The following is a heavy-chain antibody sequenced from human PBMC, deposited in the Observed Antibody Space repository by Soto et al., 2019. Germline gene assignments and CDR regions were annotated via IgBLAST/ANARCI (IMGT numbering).Heavy chain of an antibody. D-gene: IGHD3-22*01. CDR2: IYHSGST. Sequence: QLQLQESGSGLVKPSQTLSLTCAVSGGSISSGGYSWSWIRQPPGKGLEWIGYIYHSGSTYYNPSLKGRVTISVDRSKNQFSLKLSSVTAADTAVYYCARGKFIGSSGYPPPDAFDIWGQGTMVTVSS. CDR1: GGSISSGGYS. J-gene: IGHJ3*02. V-gene: IGHV4-30-2*01. CDR3: ARGKFIGSSGYPPPDAFDI.